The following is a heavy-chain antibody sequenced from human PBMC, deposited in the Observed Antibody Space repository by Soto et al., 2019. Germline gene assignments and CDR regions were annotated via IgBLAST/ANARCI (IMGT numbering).Heavy chain of an antibody. CDR1: GFTFSSYS. CDR3: MRLVVITTSAVDY. D-gene: IGHD3-22*01. J-gene: IGHJ4*02. Sequence: EVQLLQSGGGLVQPGGSLRLSCAASGFTFSSYSIYWVRQAPGKGLEWVSAISGSGGSTYYADSVKGRFTISRDNSKNTLYLQMNSLRAEDTAVYYCMRLVVITTSAVDYWGQGTLVTVSS. V-gene: IGHV3-23*01. CDR2: ISGSGGST.